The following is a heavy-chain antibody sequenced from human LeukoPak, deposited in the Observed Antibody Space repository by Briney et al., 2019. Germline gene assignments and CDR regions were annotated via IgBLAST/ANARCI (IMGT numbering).Heavy chain of an antibody. CDR2: KYYSGST. V-gene: IGHV4-61*01. D-gene: IGHD5-18*01. CDR1: GVSINTCCYY. J-gene: IGHJ4*02. Sequence: SETLSLACDVSGVSINTCCYYWTWIRQPPGKGLEWIGYKYYSGSTRYNSSLRSRLTISLDSSKNQFSLRLTSVTAADTAVHYCARGRSYGFDFDSWGPGTLVIVSS. CDR3: ARGRSYGFDFDS.